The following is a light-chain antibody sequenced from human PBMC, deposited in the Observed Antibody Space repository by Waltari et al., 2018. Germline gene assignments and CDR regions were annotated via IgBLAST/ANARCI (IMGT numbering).Light chain of an antibody. CDR3: QQYNTYSRT. CDR2: KAS. Sequence: DIQMTQSPSTLSASVGDRVTITCRASQSISDYLAWFQPKPGKAPKVLIYKASTLQGGVPSRFSGSGSGTDFTLTISSLQPDDFATYYCQQYNTYSRTFGQGTKVEI. V-gene: IGKV1-5*03. J-gene: IGKJ1*01. CDR1: QSISDY.